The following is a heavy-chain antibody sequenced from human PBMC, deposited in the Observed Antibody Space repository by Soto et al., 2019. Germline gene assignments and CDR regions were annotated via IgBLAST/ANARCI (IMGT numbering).Heavy chain of an antibody. J-gene: IGHJ4*02. CDR3: AHRDIAVAGTGFDY. V-gene: IGHV2-5*02. CDR1: GFSLSTSGVG. D-gene: IGHD6-19*01. CDR2: IYWDDDK. Sequence: QITLKESGPTLVKPTQTLTLPCTFSGFSLSTSGVGVGWIRQPPGKALEWLALIYWDDDKRYSPSLKSRLTITKETSKNQVVLTMTNMDPVDTATYYWAHRDIAVAGTGFDYWGQGTLVTVSS.